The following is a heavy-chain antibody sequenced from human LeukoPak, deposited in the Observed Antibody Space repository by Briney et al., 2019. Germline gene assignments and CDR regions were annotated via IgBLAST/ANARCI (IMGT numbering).Heavy chain of an antibody. Sequence: PGGSLRLSCAASGFTFSTYYMSWVRQAPGKGLEWVSSISSSSSYIYYADSVRGRFTISRDNAKNSLFLQMNSLRGEDTAVYYCARCTTGKTFGSLREIKKSREIDYWGQGTLVTVSS. J-gene: IGHJ4*02. CDR1: GFTFSTYY. D-gene: IGHD1-1*01. V-gene: IGHV3-21*01. CDR2: ISSSSSYI. CDR3: ARCTTGKTFGSLREIKKSREIDY.